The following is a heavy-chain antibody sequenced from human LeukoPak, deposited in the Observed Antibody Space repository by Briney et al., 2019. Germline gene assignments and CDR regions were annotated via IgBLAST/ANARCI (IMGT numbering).Heavy chain of an antibody. V-gene: IGHV1-2*02. CDR3: ARLRGSGYDRFDY. Sequence: GASVKVSCKASGYTFTGYYMHWVRQAPGQGLEWMGWINPNSGGTNYAQKFQGRVTMTRDTSISTAYMELSRLRSDDTAVYYCARLRGSGYDRFDYWGQGTLVTVSS. J-gene: IGHJ4*02. D-gene: IGHD5-12*01. CDR1: GYTFTGYY. CDR2: INPNSGGT.